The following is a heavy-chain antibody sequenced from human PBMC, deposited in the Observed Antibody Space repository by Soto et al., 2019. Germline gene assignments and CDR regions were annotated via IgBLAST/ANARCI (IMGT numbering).Heavy chain of an antibody. V-gene: IGHV3-11*05. Sequence: QVQLVESGGGLVKPGGSLRLSCAASGFTFSDYYMSWIRQAPGKGLEWVSYISSSSSYTNYADSVKGRFTISRDNAKNSLYLQMNSLRAEDTAVYYCARDLRSSSWYEFDYWGQGTLVTVSS. CDR3: ARDLRSSSWYEFDY. D-gene: IGHD6-13*01. CDR1: GFTFSDYY. J-gene: IGHJ4*02. CDR2: ISSSSSYT.